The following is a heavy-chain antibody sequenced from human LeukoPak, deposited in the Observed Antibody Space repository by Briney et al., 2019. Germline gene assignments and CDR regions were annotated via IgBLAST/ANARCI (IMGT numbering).Heavy chain of an antibody. J-gene: IGHJ4*02. Sequence: GESLKISCKGSGYSFTNYWIGWVRQMPGKGLEWMGIIYPGDSATTYSPSFQGQITISADKSISTAYLQWSSLKASDTAIYYCALHPAQGSGSLDYWGQGTLVTVSS. V-gene: IGHV5-51*01. D-gene: IGHD3-10*01. CDR1: GYSFTNYW. CDR2: IYPGDSAT. CDR3: ALHPAQGSGSLDY.